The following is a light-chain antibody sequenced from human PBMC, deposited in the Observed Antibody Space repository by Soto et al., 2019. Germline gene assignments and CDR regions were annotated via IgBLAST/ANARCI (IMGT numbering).Light chain of an antibody. CDR3: ETWDSNTRV. Sequence: QLVLTQSSSASASLGSSVKLTCTLSSGHSSYIIAWHQQQPGKPPRYLMKLEGSGSYNKGSGVPDRFSGSSSGADRYLTISNLQSEDEADYYCETWDSNTRVFGGGTKRTVL. V-gene: IGLV4-60*03. J-gene: IGLJ2*01. CDR2: LEGSGSY. CDR1: SGHSSYI.